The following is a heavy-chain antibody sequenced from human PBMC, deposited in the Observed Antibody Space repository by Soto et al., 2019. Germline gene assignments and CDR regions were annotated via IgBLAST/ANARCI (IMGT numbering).Heavy chain of an antibody. Sequence: EVQLVESGGGLVQTGGSLRLSCAASGFEFRQFWMNWIRHVPGKGLEWVGTMKGDGSQKFYVDSVRGRFSISRDNGMNFVLLDMSSLRGGDTATYCCAAQHYGDYFDYWGQGVVVTVAS. CDR2: MKGDGSQK. J-gene: IGHJ4*02. V-gene: IGHV3-7*01. D-gene: IGHD3-10*01. CDR1: GFEFRQFW. CDR3: AAQHYGDYFDY.